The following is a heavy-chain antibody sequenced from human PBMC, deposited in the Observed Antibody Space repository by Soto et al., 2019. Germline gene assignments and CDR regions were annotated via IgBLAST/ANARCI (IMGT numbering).Heavy chain of an antibody. CDR2: HYSGGST. CDR1: GFSVSSNY. D-gene: IGHD1-26*01. J-gene: IGHJ5*02. CDR3: ARHRHPRGTVGATSPLDP. Sequence: DVQLVESGGGLVQPGGSLRLSCAISGFSVSSNYLSWVRQAPGKGLELVSVHYSGGSTYYADSVQGRFTISRDKSNNTLYLQMRRVRAEDTAVYFCARHRHPRGTVGATSPLDPWGQGTQVTVS. V-gene: IGHV3-53*01.